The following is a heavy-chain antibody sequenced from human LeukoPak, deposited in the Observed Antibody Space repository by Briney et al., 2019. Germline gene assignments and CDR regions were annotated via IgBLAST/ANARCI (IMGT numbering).Heavy chain of an antibody. CDR1: GYTFTGYY. V-gene: IGHV1-2*02. CDR2: FIPNSGGT. CDR3: ARGGGGLMY. J-gene: IGHJ4*02. Sequence: ASVKVSCKASGYTFTGYYMHWVRQAPGQGLEWMGWFIPNSGGTEYAQRFQGRVTMTGDTPISTAYMQLSSLKSDDTAVYYCARGGGGLMYWGQGTLVTVSS. D-gene: IGHD2-15*01.